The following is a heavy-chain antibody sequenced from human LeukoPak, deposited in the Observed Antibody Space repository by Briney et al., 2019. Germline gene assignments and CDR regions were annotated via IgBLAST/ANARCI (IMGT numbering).Heavy chain of an antibody. CDR2: ISWSSGSI. V-gene: IGHV3-9*01. J-gene: IGHJ4*02. CDR3: ARDAFGVDKSPF. Sequence: GRSLRLSCAASGFTFDDYAMHWVRQAPGKGLEWVSGISWSSGSIGYADSVKGRFTISRDNAKNTLYLQMNSLRAEDTAVYYCARDAFGVDKSPFWGQGTLVTVSS. CDR1: GFTFDDYA. D-gene: IGHD3-3*01.